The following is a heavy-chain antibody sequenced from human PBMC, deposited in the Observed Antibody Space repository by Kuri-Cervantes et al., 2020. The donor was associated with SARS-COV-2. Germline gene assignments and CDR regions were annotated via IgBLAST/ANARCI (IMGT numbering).Heavy chain of an antibody. CDR2: MYYTGST. V-gene: IGHV4-61*01. Sequence: SETLSLTCTVSGGSVRSGSYYWSWIRQPPGKGLEWLGYMYYTGSTNYNPSLKSRVTISVDTSKNQFSLKLSSVTAADTAVYYCARDLPGYCSGGSCGGQFGYWGQGTLVNVSS. CDR1: GGSVRSGSYY. J-gene: IGHJ4*02. D-gene: IGHD2-15*01. CDR3: ARDLPGYCSGGSCGGQFGY.